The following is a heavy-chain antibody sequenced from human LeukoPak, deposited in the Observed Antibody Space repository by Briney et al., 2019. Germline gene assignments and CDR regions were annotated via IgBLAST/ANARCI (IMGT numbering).Heavy chain of an antibody. D-gene: IGHD6-13*01. CDR2: ISYDGRIK. Sequence: GGSLRLSCAASGFSFSSYAMHWVRQAPGKGLEWVAVISYDGRIKYYADSVQGRFTISRDNSKNTVYVQVNSLRAEDTAVYYCAREGPYSSFDFWGQGTLVTVSS. CDR3: AREGPYSSFDF. CDR1: GFSFSSYA. V-gene: IGHV3-30*04. J-gene: IGHJ4*02.